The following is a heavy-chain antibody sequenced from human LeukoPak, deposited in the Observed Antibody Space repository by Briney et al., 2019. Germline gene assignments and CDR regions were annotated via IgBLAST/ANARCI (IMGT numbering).Heavy chain of an antibody. J-gene: IGHJ4*02. V-gene: IGHV4-34*01. CDR3: ARVRLAARRFDY. CDR1: GGSFSGYY. D-gene: IGHD6-6*01. CDR2: INHGGST. Sequence: SETLSLTCAVYGGSFSGYYWSWIRQPPGKGLEWIGEINHGGSTNYNPSLKSRVTISVDTSKNQFSLKLSSVTAADTAVYYCARVRLAARRFDYWGQGTLVTVSS.